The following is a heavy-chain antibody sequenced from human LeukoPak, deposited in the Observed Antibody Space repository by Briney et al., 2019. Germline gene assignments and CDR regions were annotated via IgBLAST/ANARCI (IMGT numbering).Heavy chain of an antibody. Sequence: GESLKISCKGSGYSFTSYWIGWVRPMPGKGLEWMGIIYPGDSDTRYSPSFQGQVTISADKSISTAYLQWSSLKASDTAMYYCARHREVLLWFGELSDAFDIWGQGTMVTVSS. CDR3: ARHREVLLWFGELSDAFDI. CDR2: IYPGDSDT. V-gene: IGHV5-51*01. D-gene: IGHD3-10*01. CDR1: GYSFTSYW. J-gene: IGHJ3*02.